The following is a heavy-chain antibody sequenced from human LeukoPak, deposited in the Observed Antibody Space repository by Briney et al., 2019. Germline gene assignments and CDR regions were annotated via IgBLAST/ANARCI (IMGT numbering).Heavy chain of an antibody. V-gene: IGHV4-59*01. D-gene: IGHD4-23*01. CDR1: GGSISSYY. J-gene: IGHJ4*02. Sequence: PSETLSLTCTVSGGSISSYYWSWIRQPPGKGLEWIGYVYYSGTTNYNPSLKRRVIISVDTSKNQFSLNLSPVIAADTAVYYCARVGVDYSGNIIKYYFDYWGQGTLVTVSS. CDR2: VYYSGTT. CDR3: ARVGVDYSGNIIKYYFDY.